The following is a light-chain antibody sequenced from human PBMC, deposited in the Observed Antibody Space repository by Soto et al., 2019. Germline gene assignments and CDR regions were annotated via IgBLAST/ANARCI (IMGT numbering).Light chain of an antibody. CDR3: QRYGGL. J-gene: IGKJ1*01. V-gene: IGKV3-20*01. Sequence: EIVLTQSPGTLSLSPGERATLSCRASQSISSSYLAWYQQRAGQAPRLLIYGASSRAAGIPDRFRGSGSGTDFTLTISRLEPEDFAVYYCQRYGGLFGHGTKVDIK. CDR1: QSISSSY. CDR2: GAS.